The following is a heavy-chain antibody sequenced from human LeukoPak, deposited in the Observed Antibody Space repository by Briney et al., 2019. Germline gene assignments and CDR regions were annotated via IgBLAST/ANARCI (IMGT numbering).Heavy chain of an antibody. V-gene: IGHV4-4*07. CDR2: IYSSGST. J-gene: IGHJ4*02. Sequence: SETLSLTCTVSGGSISSYYWSWIRQPAGKGLEWIGRIYSSGSTYYNPSLKSRVTMSVDTSENQFSLELRSVTAADTAVYYCARGRTTGTMPFDDWGQGTLVTVFS. CDR3: ARGRTTGTMPFDD. CDR1: GGSISSYY. D-gene: IGHD1-1*01.